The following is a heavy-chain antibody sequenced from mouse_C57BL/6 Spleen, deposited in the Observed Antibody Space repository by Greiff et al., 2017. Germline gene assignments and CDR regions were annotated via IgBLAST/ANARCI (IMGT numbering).Heavy chain of an antibody. CDR2: IDPENGDT. CDR3: TTWSNFHFAY. V-gene: IGHV14-4*01. Sequence: EVQLQQSGAELVRPGASVKLSCTASGFNIKDDYMHWVKQRPEQGLEWIGWIDPENGDTEYASKFQGKATITADTSSNTAYLQLSSLTSEDTAVYYCTTWSNFHFAYWGQGTLVTVSA. D-gene: IGHD2-5*01. CDR1: GFNIKDDY. J-gene: IGHJ3*01.